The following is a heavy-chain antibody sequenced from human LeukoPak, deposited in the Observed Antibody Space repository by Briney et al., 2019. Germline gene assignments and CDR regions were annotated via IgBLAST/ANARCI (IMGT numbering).Heavy chain of an antibody. V-gene: IGHV3-30*04. CDR3: ARCGNNCYNEVWLDS. J-gene: IGHJ4*02. CDR1: GFTFSRYA. Sequence: HPGGSLRLSCAASGFTFSRYAMHWVRQAPGKVMAWVAVMSHDGTVEHYADSVKGRFTISRDNSKNTLYLQMNSLRAEDTAVYYCARCGNNCYNEVWLDSWGRGSQVTVSS. D-gene: IGHD2-21*01. CDR2: MSHDGTVE.